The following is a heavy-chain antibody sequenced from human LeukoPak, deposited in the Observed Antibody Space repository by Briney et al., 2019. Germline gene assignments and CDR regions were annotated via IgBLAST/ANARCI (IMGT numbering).Heavy chain of an antibody. V-gene: IGHV4-34*01. J-gene: IGHJ4*02. CDR1: GGSFSGYY. D-gene: IGHD2-15*01. Sequence: PSETLSLTCAVYGGSFSGYYWSWIRQPPGKGLEWIGEINHSVSTNYNPSLKSRVTISVDTSKNQFSLKLSSVTAADTAVYYCARDSLSGPQSRPFDYWGQGTLVTVSS. CDR3: ARDSLSGPQSRPFDY. CDR2: INHSVST.